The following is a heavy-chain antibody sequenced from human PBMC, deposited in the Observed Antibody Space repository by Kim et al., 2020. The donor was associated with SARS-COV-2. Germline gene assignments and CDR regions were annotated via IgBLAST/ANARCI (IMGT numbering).Heavy chain of an antibody. CDR1: GYPFTSYA. D-gene: IGHD6-13*01. J-gene: IGHJ3*02. V-gene: IGHV7-4-1*02. CDR2: INTNTGNP. CDR3: ARVGSSWYQEDAFDI. Sequence: ASVKVSCKASGYPFTSYAMNWVRPVPGQGLEWMGWINTNTGNPTYAQGFTGRFVFSLDTSVSTAYLQISSLRAEDTAVYYCARVGSSWYQEDAFDIWGQGTMVTVSS.